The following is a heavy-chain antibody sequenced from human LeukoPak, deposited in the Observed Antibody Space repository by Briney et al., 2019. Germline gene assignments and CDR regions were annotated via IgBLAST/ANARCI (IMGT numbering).Heavy chain of an antibody. CDR2: ISWDGGST. D-gene: IGHD4-17*01. V-gene: IGHV3-43D*03. J-gene: IGHJ4*02. CDR1: GFTFDDYA. CDR3: AKDAGPGDYGGTTFDY. Sequence: KPGGSLRLSCAASGFTFDDYAMHWVRQAPGKGLEWVSLISWDGGSTYYADCVKGRFTISRGNSKNSLYLQMNSLRAEDTALYYCAKDAGPGDYGGTTFDYWGQGTLVTVSS.